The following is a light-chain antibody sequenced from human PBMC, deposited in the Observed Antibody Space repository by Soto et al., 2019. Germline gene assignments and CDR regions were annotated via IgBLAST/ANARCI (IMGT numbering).Light chain of an antibody. CDR1: VGL. Sequence: QSALTQLASVSGSPGQSITISCTGTVGLVSWYQQHPGKVPKLIIYDDTKRPSGVSSRFSGSKSGNTASLTISGLQTEDEADYHCCLYVGGRTYVFGTGTKVTVL. V-gene: IGLV2-23*01. CDR2: DDT. CDR3: CLYVGGRTYV. J-gene: IGLJ1*01.